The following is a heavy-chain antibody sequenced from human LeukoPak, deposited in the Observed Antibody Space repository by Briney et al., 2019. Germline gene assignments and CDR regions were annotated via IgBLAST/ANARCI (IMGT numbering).Heavy chain of an antibody. Sequence: GGSLRLSCAASGFTFSSYEMNWVRQAPGKGLEWVSYISSSGSTIYYADSVKGRFTISRDNAKNSLYLQMNSLRAEDTAVYYCARGGNTYLSPFDYWGQGTLVTVSS. CDR1: GFTFSSYE. CDR3: ARGGNTYLSPFDY. V-gene: IGHV3-48*03. CDR2: ISSSGSTI. D-gene: IGHD1/OR15-1a*01. J-gene: IGHJ4*02.